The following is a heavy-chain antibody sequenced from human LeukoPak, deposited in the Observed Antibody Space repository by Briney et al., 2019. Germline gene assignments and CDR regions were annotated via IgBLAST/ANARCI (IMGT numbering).Heavy chain of an antibody. D-gene: IGHD3-3*01. J-gene: IGHJ4*02. CDR1: GGSFSGYY. V-gene: IGHV4-34*01. CDR2: INHRGST. CDR3: ARGRYYDFWSGYYTNTYFDY. Sequence: SETLSLTCAVYGGSFSGYYWSWIRQPPGKGLEWNGEINHRGSTNYNPSLKSRVTISGDTSKNQFSLKLSSVTAADTAVYYCARGRYYDFWSGYYTNTYFDYWGQGTLVTVSS.